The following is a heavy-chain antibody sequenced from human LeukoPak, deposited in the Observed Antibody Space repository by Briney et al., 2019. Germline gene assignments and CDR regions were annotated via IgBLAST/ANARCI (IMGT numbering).Heavy chain of an antibody. V-gene: IGHV1-2*02. J-gene: IGHJ6*02. D-gene: IGHD2-2*01. CDR2: INPNSGST. Sequence: ASVKVSCKASGYTXTGYYMHLVRQAPGQGLERMGWINPNSGSTNYAQKFQGRVTMTRDTSISTAYMELSRLRSDDTAVYYCARDRIVVVPAAMGTHYYYYGMDVWGQGTTVTVSS. CDR3: ARDRIVVVPAAMGTHYYYYGMDV. CDR1: GYTXTGYY.